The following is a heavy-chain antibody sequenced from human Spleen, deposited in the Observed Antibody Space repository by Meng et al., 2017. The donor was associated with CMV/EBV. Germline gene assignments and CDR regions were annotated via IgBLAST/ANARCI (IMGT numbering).Heavy chain of an antibody. J-gene: IGHJ4*02. V-gene: IGHV3-23*01. CDR2: ISTGGSNT. Sequence: GESLKISCAASGFTFSSYAMSWVRQAPGKGLECVSTISTGGSNTYYADSVKGRFTISRDNSKNTLYLQMNSLRAEDTAVYYCARDRWNYYYLDNWGQGTLVTVSS. CDR1: GFTFSSYA. D-gene: IGHD1-7*01. CDR3: ARDRWNYYYLDN.